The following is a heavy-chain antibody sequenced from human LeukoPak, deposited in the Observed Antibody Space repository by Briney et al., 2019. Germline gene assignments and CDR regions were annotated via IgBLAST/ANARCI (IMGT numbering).Heavy chain of an antibody. CDR3: ARDRTRSSTVPNGFDP. V-gene: IGHV4-4*02. CDR1: GGSISSSNW. D-gene: IGHD4-17*01. Sequence: TSETLSLTCAVSGGSISSSNWWSWVRQPPGKGLEWIGEIYHSGSTNYNPSLKSRVTISVDKSKNQFSLKLSSVTAADTAVYYCARDRTRSSTVPNGFDPWGQGTLVTVSS. CDR2: IYHSGST. J-gene: IGHJ5*02.